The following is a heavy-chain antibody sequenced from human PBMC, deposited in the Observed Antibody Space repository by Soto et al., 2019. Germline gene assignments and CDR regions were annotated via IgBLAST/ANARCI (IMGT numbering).Heavy chain of an antibody. CDR3: ARATITMVRGVIGVWFDP. J-gene: IGHJ5*02. CDR2: IYYSGST. Sequence: QVQLQESGPGLVKPSETLSLTCTVSGGSISSYYWSWIRQPPGKGLEWIGYIYYSGSTNYNPSLKSRVTISVDTSKNQFSLKLSSVTAADTAVYYCARATITMVRGVIGVWFDPWGQGTLVTVSS. CDR1: GGSISSYY. V-gene: IGHV4-59*01. D-gene: IGHD3-10*01.